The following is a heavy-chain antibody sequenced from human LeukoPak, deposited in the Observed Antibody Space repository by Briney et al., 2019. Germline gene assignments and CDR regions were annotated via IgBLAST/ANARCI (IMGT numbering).Heavy chain of an antibody. CDR1: GGSISSYY. D-gene: IGHD2-2*01. CDR2: ICTSGST. V-gene: IGHV4-4*07. CDR3: ARDFIVVVVVPAAIAAFDI. J-gene: IGHJ3*02. Sequence: SETLSLTCTVSGGSISSYYWSWIRQPAGKGLEWIGRICTSGSTNYNPSLNSRVTMSVDTSKNQFSLKLSSVTAADTAVYYCARDFIVVVVVPAAIAAFDIWGQGTMVTVSS.